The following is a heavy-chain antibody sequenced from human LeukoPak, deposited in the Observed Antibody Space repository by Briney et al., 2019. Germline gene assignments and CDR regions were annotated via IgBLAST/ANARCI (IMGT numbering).Heavy chain of an antibody. CDR2: IYASGST. D-gene: IGHD2-2*03. J-gene: IGHJ2*01. V-gene: IGHV4-4*07. CDR3: ARIFGYAKWYFDL. CDR1: GGSISSYY. Sequence: SETLSLTCTVSGGSISSYYWSWIRQPAGKGLEWIGRIYASGSTNYNPSLKSRVTMSVDTSKNQFSLKLSSVTAADAAVYYCARIFGYAKWYFDLWGRGTLVTVSS.